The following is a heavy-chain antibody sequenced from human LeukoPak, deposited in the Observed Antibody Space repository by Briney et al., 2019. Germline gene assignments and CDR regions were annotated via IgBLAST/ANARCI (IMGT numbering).Heavy chain of an antibody. CDR2: IYYSGST. J-gene: IGHJ4*02. CDR3: ARSLRSSWPLDY. D-gene: IGHD6-13*01. CDR1: GGSISSSSYY. V-gene: IGHV4-39*01. Sequence: SETLSLTCTVSGGSISSSSYYWGWIRQPPGKGLEWIGSIYYSGSTYYNPSLKSRVTISVDTSKNQFSLKLSSVTAADTAVYYCARSLRSSWPLDYRGQGTLVTVSS.